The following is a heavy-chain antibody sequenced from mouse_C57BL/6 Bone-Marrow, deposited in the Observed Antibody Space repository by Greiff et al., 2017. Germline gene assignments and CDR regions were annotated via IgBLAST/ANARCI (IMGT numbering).Heavy chain of an antibody. CDR1: GYAFSSSW. D-gene: IGHD2-3*01. V-gene: IGHV1-82*01. J-gene: IGHJ2*01. CDR3: ARNGYYGRGFDY. Sequence: QVQLQQSGPELVKPGASVKISCKASGYAFSSSWMNWVKQRPGKGLEWIGRIYPGDGDTNYNGKFKGKATRTADKSSSTAYMQHSSLTSQDSAVYFCARNGYYGRGFDYWGQGTTLTVSS. CDR2: IYPGDGDT.